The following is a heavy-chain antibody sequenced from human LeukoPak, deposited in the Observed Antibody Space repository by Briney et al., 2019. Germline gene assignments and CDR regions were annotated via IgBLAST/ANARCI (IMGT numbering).Heavy chain of an antibody. J-gene: IGHJ6*03. V-gene: IGHV4-39*01. CDR1: GGSISSSSYY. CDR3: ARHRLSYYYYYMDV. Sequence: SETLSLTCTVSGGSISSSSYYWGWIRQPPGKGLEWIGSIYYSGSTYYNPSLKSRVTISVDTSKNQFSLKLSSVTAADTAVYYCARHRLSYYYYYMDVWGKGTTVTVSS. CDR2: IYYSGST.